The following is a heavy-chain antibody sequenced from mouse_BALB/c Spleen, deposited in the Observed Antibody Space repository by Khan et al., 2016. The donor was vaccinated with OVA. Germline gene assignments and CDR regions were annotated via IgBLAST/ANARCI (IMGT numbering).Heavy chain of an antibody. D-gene: IGHD2-1*01. CDR2: IFPGTGPT. Sequence: QIQLVQSGAELVKPGASVKLSCKTSGYTFTSYWIQWVKQRPGQGLGWIGQIFPGTGPTSYNENFKCKATLTVDTSSSTAYVQLSILTSEASAVYFCARSYFGNYEFVYWGQGTLVTVSP. CDR1: GYTFTSYW. J-gene: IGHJ3*01. V-gene: IGHV1S132*01. CDR3: ARSYFGNYEFVY.